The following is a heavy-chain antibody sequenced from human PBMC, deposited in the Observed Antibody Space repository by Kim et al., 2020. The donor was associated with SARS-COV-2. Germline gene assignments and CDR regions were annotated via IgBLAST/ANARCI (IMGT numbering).Heavy chain of an antibody. CDR2: INQYGSEK. V-gene: IGHV3-7*04. D-gene: IGHD3-16*01. CDR3: ARARGTDC. Sequence: GGSLRLSCAASGFTFSSYSMSWVRQAPGKGLEWVANINQYGSEKYYVDSVKGRFTISRDNAKNSLYLQMNSLRVEDTAVYYCARARGTDCWGQGTLVTGS. J-gene: IGHJ4*02. CDR1: GFTFSSYS.